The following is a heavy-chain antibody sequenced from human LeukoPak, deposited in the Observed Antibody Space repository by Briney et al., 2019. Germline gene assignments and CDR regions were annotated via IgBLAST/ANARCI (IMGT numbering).Heavy chain of an antibody. CDR3: ARAYSYGSDYYYGMDV. J-gene: IGHJ6*02. D-gene: IGHD5-18*01. CDR1: GYTFTSYG. Sequence: ASVTVSFKASGYTFTSYGISWVRQAHGQGVEWMGWISDYNGNTKYAHKVQGRVTMTTDTSTGTAYMELRSLRSDDTAVYYCARAYSYGSDYYYGMDVWGQGTTVTVSS. CDR2: ISDYNGNT. V-gene: IGHV1-18*01.